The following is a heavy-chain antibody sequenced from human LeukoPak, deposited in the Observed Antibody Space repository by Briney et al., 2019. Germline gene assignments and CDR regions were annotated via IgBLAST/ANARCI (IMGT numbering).Heavy chain of an antibody. D-gene: IGHD2-2*01. CDR1: GFTFSSCA. CDR3: ARGEPACAAYSPYCYFDL. V-gene: IGHV3-64*01. Sequence: WGSLTLTCAASGFTFSSCARQWVRQAPGKGLEYVSAVSGNGGRTYYANSVKGRFTISRDNSKNTVFLQMGSLRTEDMAVYYCARGEPACAAYSPYCYFDLWGRGTLVTVSS. J-gene: IGHJ2*01. CDR2: VSGNGGRT.